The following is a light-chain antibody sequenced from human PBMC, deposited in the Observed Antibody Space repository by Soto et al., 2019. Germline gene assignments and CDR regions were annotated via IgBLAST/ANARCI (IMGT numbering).Light chain of an antibody. V-gene: IGLV2-14*03. CDR3: SSYGASSTL. Sequence: QSALTQPASVSGSPGQSITISCTGSSSDIGGYNYVSWYQQHPGKAPKLLIYDVSYRPSGISDRFSGSKPGNTASLTISGLQPDDEADYYCSSYGASSTLFGGGTKLTVL. CDR1: SSDIGGYNY. J-gene: IGLJ2*01. CDR2: DVS.